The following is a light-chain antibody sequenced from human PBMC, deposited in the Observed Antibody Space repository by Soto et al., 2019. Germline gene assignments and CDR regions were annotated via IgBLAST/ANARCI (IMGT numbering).Light chain of an antibody. V-gene: IGKV1-5*03. CDR1: QSITTW. J-gene: IGKJ2*01. CDR3: QRYNDYQYV. CDR2: KAI. Sequence: DIQMTQSPSTLSASVGDRVTITCRASQSITTWLAWYQQKPGKAPKLLIYKAINLQSGVPSRFSGSGSGTEFTLTISSLHPDDFGTYYCQRYNDYQYVFGQGTKLDMK.